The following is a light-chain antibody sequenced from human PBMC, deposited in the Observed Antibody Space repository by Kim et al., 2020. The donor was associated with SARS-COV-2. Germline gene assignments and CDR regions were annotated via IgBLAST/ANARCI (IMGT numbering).Light chain of an antibody. CDR2: AAS. Sequence: GDRVTLPCRASENFINYLNWYQHKPGKSPNLLIYAASSLQSGVPSRFSGSVSGTDFTLTISSLQPEDFATYYCQQSYSTPYTFGQGTKLEIK. CDR3: QQSYSTPYT. CDR1: ENFINY. J-gene: IGKJ2*01. V-gene: IGKV1-39*01.